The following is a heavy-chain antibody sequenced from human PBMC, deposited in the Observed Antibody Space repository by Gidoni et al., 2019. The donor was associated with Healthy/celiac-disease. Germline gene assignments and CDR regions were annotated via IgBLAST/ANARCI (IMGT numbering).Heavy chain of an antibody. CDR2: ISGSGGST. J-gene: IGHJ3*02. Sequence: EVQLLESGGGLVQPGGSLRLSCAASGFTFSSYAMGWVRQAPGKGLGWVSAISGSGGSTYYADSVKGRFTISRDNSKNTLYLQMNSLRAEDTAVYYCAKPPHRIAARPSAFDIWGQGTMVTVSS. CDR1: GFTFSSYA. D-gene: IGHD6-6*01. V-gene: IGHV3-23*01. CDR3: AKPPHRIAARPSAFDI.